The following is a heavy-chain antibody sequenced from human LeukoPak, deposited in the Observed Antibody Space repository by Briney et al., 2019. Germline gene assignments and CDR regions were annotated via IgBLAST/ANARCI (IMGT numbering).Heavy chain of an antibody. CDR1: GFTFSVYY. Sequence: PGGSLRLSCAASGFTFSVYYMSWTRQAPGKGLEGVSYISSSGSTIYYADSVKGRFTISRDNAKNSLYLQMNSLRAEDTAVYYCARKRAARPFDYWGQGTLVTVSS. J-gene: IGHJ4*02. D-gene: IGHD6-6*01. V-gene: IGHV3-11*04. CDR2: ISSSGSTI. CDR3: ARKRAARPFDY.